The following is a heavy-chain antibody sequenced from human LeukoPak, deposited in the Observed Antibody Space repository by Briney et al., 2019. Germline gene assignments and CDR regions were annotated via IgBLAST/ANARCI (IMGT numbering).Heavy chain of an antibody. CDR2: INPSGGST. J-gene: IGHJ4*02. CDR1: GYTFARYY. CDR3: AREYYDILTGRYSDS. V-gene: IGHV1-46*01. Sequence: GASVKVSCKASGYTFARYYIHWVRQAPGQGLEWLGIINPSGGSTSNTQKFQGRVTMTTDMSTSTVYMELSSLRSEDMAVYYCAREYYDILTGRYSDSWGQGTLVTVSS. D-gene: IGHD3-9*01.